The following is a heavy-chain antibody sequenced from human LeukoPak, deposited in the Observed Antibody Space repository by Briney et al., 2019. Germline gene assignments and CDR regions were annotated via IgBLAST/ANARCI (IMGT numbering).Heavy chain of an antibody. CDR2: IYYSGST. CDR1: GGSISRSSYY. V-gene: IGHV4-39*01. J-gene: IGHJ6*03. Sequence: SETLSLTCTVSGGSISRSSYYWGWIRQPPGKGLEYIGNIYYSGSTDYNPSLKSRVTISVDMSKDQFSLKLSSVTAADTAVYYCARLPLGYCSSTSCSHYYYYMDVWGKGTTVTISS. CDR3: ARLPLGYCSSTSCSHYYYYMDV. D-gene: IGHD2-2*01.